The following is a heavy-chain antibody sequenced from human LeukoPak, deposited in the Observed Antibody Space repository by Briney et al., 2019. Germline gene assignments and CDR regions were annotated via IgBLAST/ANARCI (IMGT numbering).Heavy chain of an antibody. CDR1: GGTFSSYA. CDR2: FDPEDGET. CDR3: ATCDWYYYGMDV. D-gene: IGHD2-21*02. Sequence: ASVKVSCKASGGTFSSYAISWVRQAPGKGLEWMGGFDPEDGETIYAQKFQGRVTMTEDTSTDTAYMELSSLRSEDTAVYYCATCDWYYYGMDVWGQGTTVTVSS. V-gene: IGHV1-24*01. J-gene: IGHJ6*02.